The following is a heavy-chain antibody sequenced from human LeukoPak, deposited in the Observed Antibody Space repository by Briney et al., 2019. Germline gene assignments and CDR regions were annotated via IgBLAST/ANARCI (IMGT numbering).Heavy chain of an antibody. CDR1: GGTFSSYA. CDR3: ARDQVLIDY. V-gene: IGHV1-69*04. Sequence: ASVKVSCKASGGTFSSYAISWVRQAPGQGLEWMGRIIPILGIANYAQKFQGRVTITADKSTSTAYMELSSLRSDDTALYYCARDQVLIDYWGQGTLVIVSS. D-gene: IGHD1-1*01. CDR2: IIPILGIA. J-gene: IGHJ4*02.